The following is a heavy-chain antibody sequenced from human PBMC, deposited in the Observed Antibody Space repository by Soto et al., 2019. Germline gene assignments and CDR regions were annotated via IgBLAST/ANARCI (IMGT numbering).Heavy chain of an antibody. Sequence: VQLVESGGGVVQPGRSLRLSCAASGFTFSSYGMHWVRQAPGKGLEWVAVRWYDGSNKYYADSVKGRFTISRDNSKNTLDLQMNSLRAEDTAVYYCARDTYYYDSSGYVFDIWGQGTMVTVSS. CDR3: ARDTYYYDSSGYVFDI. CDR2: RWYDGSNK. J-gene: IGHJ3*02. D-gene: IGHD3-22*01. CDR1: GFTFSSYG. V-gene: IGHV3-33*01.